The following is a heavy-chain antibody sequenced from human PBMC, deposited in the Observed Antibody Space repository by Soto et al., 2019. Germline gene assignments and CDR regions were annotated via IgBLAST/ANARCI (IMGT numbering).Heavy chain of an antibody. Sequence: QVQLQESGPGLVKPSGTLSLTCAVSGGSISSSNWWSWVRQPPGKGLEWIGEIYHSGSTNYNPSLKRLVTVSVDKSKNQFSLKLSSVTDADTAVSCCAGATGHYYSGMDVWGQGTTVTV. J-gene: IGHJ6*02. V-gene: IGHV4-4*01. CDR2: IYHSGST. CDR1: GGSISSSNW. CDR3: AGATGHYYSGMDV. D-gene: IGHD2-8*02.